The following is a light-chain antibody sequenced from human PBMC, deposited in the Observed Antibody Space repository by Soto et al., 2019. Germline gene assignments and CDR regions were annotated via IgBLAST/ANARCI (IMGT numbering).Light chain of an antibody. Sequence: EVELTQSPGTLSLSPGERATLSCRASQSVSSSHLAWYQQKRGQAPRLLIYDTSTRATGIPDRFSGSGSGTAFTLPISRLEPEDFAVYYCQQYGASPWTFGQGTKVEFK. CDR3: QQYGASPWT. J-gene: IGKJ1*01. V-gene: IGKV3-20*01. CDR2: DTS. CDR1: QSVSSSH.